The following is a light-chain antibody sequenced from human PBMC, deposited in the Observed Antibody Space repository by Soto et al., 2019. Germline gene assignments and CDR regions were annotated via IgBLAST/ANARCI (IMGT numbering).Light chain of an antibody. J-gene: IGKJ3*01. CDR3: QQYDTLPPKFP. CDR1: PDISNY. V-gene: IGKV1-33*01. CDR2: DAS. Sequence: IQMTQSPCSLSASVGDRVTITCPASPDISNYLNWYQQKPGKAPKLLIYDASNLETGVPSRFSGSGSGTDYTLTISSLQPEDIATYYCQQYDTLPPKFPFGPGTKVDI.